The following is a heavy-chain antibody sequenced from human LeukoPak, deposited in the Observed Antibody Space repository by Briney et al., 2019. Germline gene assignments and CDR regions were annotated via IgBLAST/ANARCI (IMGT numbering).Heavy chain of an antibody. CDR3: ATATPVTTFAFDI. CDR2: FDPEDGET. Sequence: GASVKVSCKVSGYTLTELSMHWVRQAPGKGLEWMGGFDPEDGETIYAQKFQGRVTMTEDTSTDTAYMELSSLGSEDTAVYYCATATPVTTFAFDIWGQGTMVTVSS. V-gene: IGHV1-24*01. D-gene: IGHD4-17*01. CDR1: GYTLTELS. J-gene: IGHJ3*02.